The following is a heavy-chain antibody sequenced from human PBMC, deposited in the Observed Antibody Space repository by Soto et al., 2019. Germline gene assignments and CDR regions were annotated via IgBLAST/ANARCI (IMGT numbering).Heavy chain of an antibody. V-gene: IGHV1-18*01. J-gene: IGHJ6*03. CDR2: ISAYNGNT. D-gene: IGHD3-3*01. CDR3: ARDFSSFFWSGYYYYYMDV. Sequence: GAPVKVSCKASGYTFTSYGISWVRQAPGQGLERMGWISAYNGNTNYAQKLQGRVTMTTDTSTSTAYMELRSLRSDDTAVYYCARDFSSFFWSGYYYYYMDVWGKGTTVTVSS. CDR1: GYTFTSYG.